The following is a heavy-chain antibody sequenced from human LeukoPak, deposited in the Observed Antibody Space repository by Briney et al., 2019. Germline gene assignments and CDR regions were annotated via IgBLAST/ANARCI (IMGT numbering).Heavy chain of an antibody. V-gene: IGHV4-39*07. CDR1: GGSISSSSYY. D-gene: IGHD3-9*01. J-gene: IGHJ4*02. Sequence: PSETLSLTCTVSGGSISSSSYYWGWIRQPPGKGLEWIGSIYYSGSTYYNPSLKSRVTISVDTSKNQFSLKLSSVTAADTAVYYCARRFDWHDYWGQGTLVTVSS. CDR2: IYYSGST. CDR3: ARRFDWHDY.